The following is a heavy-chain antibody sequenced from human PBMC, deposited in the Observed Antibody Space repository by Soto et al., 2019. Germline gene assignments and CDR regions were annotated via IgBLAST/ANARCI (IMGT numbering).Heavy chain of an antibody. D-gene: IGHD3-22*01. J-gene: IGHJ4*02. CDR3: AREVVITYPYYFDY. V-gene: IGHV4-31*03. CDR1: GGSISSGGYY. Sequence: PSETLSLTCTVSGGSISSGGYYWSWIRQHPGKGLEWIGYIYYSGSTYYNPSLKSRVTISVDTSKNQFSLKLSSVTAADTAVYYCAREVVITYPYYFDYWGQGTLVTVSS. CDR2: IYYSGST.